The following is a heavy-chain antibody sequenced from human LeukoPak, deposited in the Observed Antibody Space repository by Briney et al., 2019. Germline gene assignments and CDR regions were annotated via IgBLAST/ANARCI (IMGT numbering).Heavy chain of an antibody. CDR3: ARAYYDILTGYYYFDY. CDR1: GGSVSSGRYC. D-gene: IGHD3-9*01. V-gene: IGHV4-61*01. CDR2: ICYSGST. J-gene: IGHJ4*01. Sequence: SETLSLTCTVSGGSVSSGRYCWSWIRQPPGKGLEWIGYICYSGSTNYNPSLKSRVTISGDTSKNQFSLKLSSVTAADTAVYYCARAYYDILTGYYYFDYWGHGTLVTVSS.